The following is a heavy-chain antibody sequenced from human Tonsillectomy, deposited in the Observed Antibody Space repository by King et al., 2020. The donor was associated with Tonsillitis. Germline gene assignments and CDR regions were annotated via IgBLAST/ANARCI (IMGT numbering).Heavy chain of an antibody. CDR3: ARGEGYKYPHDYYYPGREV. Sequence: QLQESGPGLVKPSETLSLTCTVSGGSISSYYWSWIRQPPGKGLEWIGYIYYSGSTNYNPSLKSRVTISVDTSKNQFSLKLSSVTAADTAVYYCARGEGYKYPHDYYYPGREVGGQGPTVTV. D-gene: IGHD5-24*01. CDR2: IYYSGST. V-gene: IGHV4-59*08. J-gene: IGHJ6*02. CDR1: GGSISSYY.